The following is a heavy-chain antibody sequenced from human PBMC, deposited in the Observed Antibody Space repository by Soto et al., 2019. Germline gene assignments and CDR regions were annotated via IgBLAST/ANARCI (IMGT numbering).Heavy chain of an antibody. J-gene: IGHJ4*02. CDR1: GFSLSTSGVG. V-gene: IGHV2-5*02. Sequence: QITLKESGPTLVKPTQTLTLTCTFSGFSLSTSGVGVGWIRQPPGKALEWLALIYWDDDKRYSPSLKSTLTPTKDTSKNQVVLTLTNMDPVDTATYYCAHRLLRYQFPLFDYWGQGTLVTVSS. D-gene: IGHD1-26*01. CDR3: AHRLLRYQFPLFDY. CDR2: IYWDDDK.